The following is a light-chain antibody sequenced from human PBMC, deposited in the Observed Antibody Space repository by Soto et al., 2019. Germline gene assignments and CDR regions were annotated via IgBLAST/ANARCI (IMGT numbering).Light chain of an antibody. J-gene: IGLJ1*01. CDR2: EVT. CDR3: STWGGTGV. V-gene: IGLV2-14*01. Sequence: QSVLTQPDSVSGSPGQSITISFTGTSSDVGRYNYVSWYQQHPGKAPKLIIYEVTNRPSGVSNRFSGSKSGNTASLTITGLQADDEADYYCSTWGGTGVFGTGTKLTVL. CDR1: SSDVGRYNY.